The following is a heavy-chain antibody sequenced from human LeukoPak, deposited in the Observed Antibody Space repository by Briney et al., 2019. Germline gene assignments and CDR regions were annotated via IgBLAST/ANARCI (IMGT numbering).Heavy chain of an antibody. V-gene: IGHV1-69*13. CDR2: IIPIFGTA. J-gene: IGHJ4*02. D-gene: IGHD4-17*01. Sequence: PMASVKVSCKASGGTFSGYAISWVRQAPGQGLEWMGGIIPIFGTANYAQKFQGRVTITADESTSTAYMELSSLRSEDTAVYYCASNDYGDYVGYYWGQGTLVTVSS. CDR3: ASNDYGDYVGYY. CDR1: GGTFSGYA.